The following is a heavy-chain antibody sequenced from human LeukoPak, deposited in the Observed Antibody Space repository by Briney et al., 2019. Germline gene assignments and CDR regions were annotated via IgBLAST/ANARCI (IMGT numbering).Heavy chain of an antibody. D-gene: IGHD3-22*01. Sequence: PLETLSLTCTVSGDSINSLDLWSWVRQPPGKGLEWIGEMYLSGTTHSNPSVKSRVTISIDKSKNKFFLNLSSVTAADTAVYYCAGLVGRYSSGLYYYYFDYWGQGTLVTVSS. CDR2: MYLSGTT. CDR1: GDSINSLDL. V-gene: IGHV4-4*02. CDR3: AGLVGRYSSGLYYYYFDY. J-gene: IGHJ4*02.